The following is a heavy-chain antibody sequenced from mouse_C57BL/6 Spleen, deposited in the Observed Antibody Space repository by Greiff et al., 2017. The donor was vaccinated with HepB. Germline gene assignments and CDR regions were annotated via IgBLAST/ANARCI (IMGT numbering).Heavy chain of an antibody. CDR1: GYTFTSYW. Sequence: VQLQQPGTELVKPGASVKLSCKASGYTFTSYWMHWVKQRPGQGLEWIGNINPSDGGTNYNEKFKSKATLTVDKSSSTAYMQLSSLTSEDSAVYYCARGDYDVAYWYFDVWGTGTTVTVSS. CDR3: ARGDYDVAYWYFDV. V-gene: IGHV1-53*01. CDR2: INPSDGGT. J-gene: IGHJ1*03. D-gene: IGHD2-4*01.